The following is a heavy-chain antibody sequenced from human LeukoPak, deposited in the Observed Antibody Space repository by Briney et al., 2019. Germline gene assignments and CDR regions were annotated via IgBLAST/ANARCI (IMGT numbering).Heavy chain of an antibody. CDR3: ARGYYYDSSGYFDY. D-gene: IGHD3-22*01. CDR1: GGSFSGYY. V-gene: IGHV4-34*01. Sequence: SETLSLTCAVYGGSFSGYYWSWIRQPPGKGLEWLGEINHSGSTNYNPSLKSRVTISVDTSKNQFSLKLSSATAADTAVYYCARGYYYDSSGYFDYWGQGTLVTVSS. J-gene: IGHJ4*02. CDR2: INHSGST.